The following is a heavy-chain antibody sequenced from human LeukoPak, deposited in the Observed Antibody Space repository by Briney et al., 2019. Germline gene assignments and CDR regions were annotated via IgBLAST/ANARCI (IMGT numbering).Heavy chain of an antibody. Sequence: ASVKVSCKASGYTFTSYDINLVRQATGQGLEWMGWTNPNSGNTGYAQKFQGRVTMTRNTSISTAYMELSSLRSEDTAVYYCARVAYIAAAGTSYYYYGMDVWGQGTTVTVSS. V-gene: IGHV1-8*01. CDR3: ARVAYIAAAGTSYYYYGMDV. CDR2: TNPNSGNT. J-gene: IGHJ6*02. CDR1: GYTFTSYD. D-gene: IGHD6-13*01.